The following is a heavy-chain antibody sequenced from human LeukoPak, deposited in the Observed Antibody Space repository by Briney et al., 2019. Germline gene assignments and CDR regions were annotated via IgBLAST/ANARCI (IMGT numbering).Heavy chain of an antibody. CDR2: INPNSGGT. Sequence: ASVKVSCKASGYTFTGYYMHWVRQAPGQGLERMGWINPNSGGTNYAQKFQGRVTMTRDTSISTAYMELSRLRSDDTAVYYCAGASRFGYYYDSSPTGYWGQGTLVTVSS. CDR3: AGASRFGYYYDSSPTGY. V-gene: IGHV1-2*02. D-gene: IGHD3-22*01. CDR1: GYTFTGYY. J-gene: IGHJ4*02.